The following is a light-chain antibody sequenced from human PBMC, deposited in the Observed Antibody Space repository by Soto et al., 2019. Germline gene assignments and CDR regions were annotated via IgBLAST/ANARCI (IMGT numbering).Light chain of an antibody. CDR1: SSDVGSYNL. CDR2: EVS. J-gene: IGLJ2*01. Sequence: QSALTQPASVSGSPGQSITISCTGTSSDVGSYNLVSWYQQHPGKAPKLMIYEVSKRPSGVSNRFSGSKSGNTASLTISGLQAEDEAEYYCCTYAGSDTFVVFGGGTKLTVL. V-gene: IGLV2-23*02. CDR3: CTYAGSDTFVV.